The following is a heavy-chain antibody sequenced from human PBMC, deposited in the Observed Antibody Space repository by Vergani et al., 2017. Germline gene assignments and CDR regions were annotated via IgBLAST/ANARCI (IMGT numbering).Heavy chain of an antibody. V-gene: IGHV3-48*02. Sequence: EVQLVESGGGLVQPGGSLRLSCAASGFTFSSDSMNWVRQAPGKGLEWVSYISSSSSTIYYADSVKGRFTISRDNAKNSLYLQMNSLRDEDTAVYYCARLEDSSGYYTVLDYWGQGTLVTVSS. CDR3: ARLEDSSGYYTVLDY. CDR1: GFTFSSDS. J-gene: IGHJ4*02. CDR2: ISSSSSTI. D-gene: IGHD3-22*01.